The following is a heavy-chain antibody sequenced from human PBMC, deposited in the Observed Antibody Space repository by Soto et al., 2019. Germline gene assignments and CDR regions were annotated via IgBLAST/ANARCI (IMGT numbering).Heavy chain of an antibody. CDR3: ARGTATVDY. CDR1: GFTFSSYS. V-gene: IGHV3-48*02. Sequence: GGSLRLSCAASGFTFSSYSMNWVRQAPGKGLEWVSYIRGSDSTIYYADSVKGRFTISRDNARNSLYLQMNSLRDEDTAVYYCARGTATVDYWGQGTLVTVSS. D-gene: IGHD5-12*01. CDR2: IRGSDSTI. J-gene: IGHJ4*02.